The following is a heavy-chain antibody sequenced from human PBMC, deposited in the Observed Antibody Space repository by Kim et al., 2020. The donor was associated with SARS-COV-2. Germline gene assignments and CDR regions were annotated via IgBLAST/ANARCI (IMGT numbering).Heavy chain of an antibody. Sequence: ASVKVSCKASGYMFTAYYIHWVRQAPGQGLEWMGRIDPNSGVTKYAQKFQGRVSLTRDTSISTAYMDLSSLISGDTAIYYCAKRYCNGGYCSASFDVGGQGTRVTVSS. D-gene: IGHD2-15*01. V-gene: IGHV1-2*06. CDR3: AKRYCNGGYCSASFDV. J-gene: IGHJ5*02. CDR1: GYMFTAYY. CDR2: IDPNSGVT.